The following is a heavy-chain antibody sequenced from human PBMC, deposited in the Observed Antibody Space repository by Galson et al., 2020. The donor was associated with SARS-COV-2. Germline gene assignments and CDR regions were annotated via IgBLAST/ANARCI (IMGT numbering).Heavy chain of an antibody. CDR2: ISAYNGNT. J-gene: IGHJ6*02. Sequence: ASVQVSCKASGYTFTSYGNSWVRQAPGQGLEWMGWISAYNGNTNYAQKLQGRVTMTTDTSTSTAYMELRSLRSDDTAVYYCARYHPIVVVPAAIFVDYGMDVWGQGTTVTVSS. V-gene: IGHV1-18*01. D-gene: IGHD2-2*01. CDR3: ARYHPIVVVPAAIFVDYGMDV. CDR1: GYTFTSYG.